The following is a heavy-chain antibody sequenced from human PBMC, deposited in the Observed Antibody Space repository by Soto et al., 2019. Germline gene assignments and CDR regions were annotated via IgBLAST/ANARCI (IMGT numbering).Heavy chain of an antibody. J-gene: IGHJ5*02. CDR3: ARREGSSTSCYWNWFDP. Sequence: ASVKVSCKASGYTFTSYAMHWVRQAPGQRLEWMGWINAGNGNTKYSQKFQGRVTITRDTSASTAYMELSSLRSEDTAVYYCARREGSSTSCYWNWFDPWGQGTLVTVAS. CDR2: INAGNGNT. V-gene: IGHV1-3*01. D-gene: IGHD2-2*01. CDR1: GYTFTSYA.